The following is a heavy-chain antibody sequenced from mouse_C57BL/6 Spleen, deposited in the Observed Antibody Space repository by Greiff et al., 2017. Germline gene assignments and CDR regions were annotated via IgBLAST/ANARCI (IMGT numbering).Heavy chain of an antibody. CDR2: INPGSGGT. J-gene: IGHJ3*01. D-gene: IGHD2-4*01. CDR3: ARTDYDPWFAY. CDR1: GYAFTNYL. V-gene: IGHV1-54*01. Sequence: QVQLQQSGAELVRPGTSVKVSCKASGYAFTNYLIEWVKQRPGQGLEWIGVINPGSGGTNYNEKFKGKATLTADKSSSTAYMQLSSLTSEDSAVYFCARTDYDPWFAYWGQGTLVTVSA.